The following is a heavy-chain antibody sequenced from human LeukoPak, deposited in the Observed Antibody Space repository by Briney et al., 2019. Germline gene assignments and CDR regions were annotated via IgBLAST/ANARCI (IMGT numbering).Heavy chain of an antibody. CDR1: GFTVSSNY. V-gene: IGHV3-53*01. CDR2: IYAGGST. D-gene: IGHD3-10*01. Sequence: GGSLRLSCAASGFTVSSNYMSCVRQAPGKGLEWVSLIYAGGSTYYVDAVKGRFTISRHNSKNTLHLQMNSLRVEDTAVYYCATAGSSELLWDYAMDVWGQGTTVTVSS. CDR3: ATAGSSELLWDYAMDV. J-gene: IGHJ6*02.